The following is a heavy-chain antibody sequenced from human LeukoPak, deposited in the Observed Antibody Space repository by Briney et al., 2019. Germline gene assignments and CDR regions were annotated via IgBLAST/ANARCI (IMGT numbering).Heavy chain of an antibody. CDR2: IRYDGSNK. J-gene: IGHJ6*03. D-gene: IGHD3-3*01. Sequence: GGSLRLSCAASGFTFSSYAMHWVRQAPGKGLEWVTFIRYDGSNKYYADSVKGRFTISRDNSKNTLYLQMNSLRAEDTAVYYCAKGSKEVLFTRDHYMDVWGKGTTVTVSS. CDR1: GFTFSSYA. CDR3: AKGSKEVLFTRDHYMDV. V-gene: IGHV3-30*02.